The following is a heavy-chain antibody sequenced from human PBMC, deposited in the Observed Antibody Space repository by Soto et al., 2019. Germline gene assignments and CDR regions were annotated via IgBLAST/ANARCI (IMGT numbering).Heavy chain of an antibody. V-gene: IGHV4-59*01. CDR1: GDSISIYY. J-gene: IGHJ4*02. D-gene: IGHD2-15*01. CDR2: IYYSGRT. Sequence: SETLSLTCTVSGDSISIYYWTWIRQPPGKGLEYIGYIYYSGRTYYNPSLKSRVTISVDTSKNQFSLKLSSVTAADTAVYYCARGHLGITTTGTWYDFDYWGQGTLVTVSS. CDR3: ARGHLGITTTGTWYDFDY.